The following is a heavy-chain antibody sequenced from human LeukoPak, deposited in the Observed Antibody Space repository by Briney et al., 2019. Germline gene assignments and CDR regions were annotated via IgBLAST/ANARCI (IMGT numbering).Heavy chain of an antibody. J-gene: IGHJ4*02. CDR2: ISAYNGNT. CDR1: GYTLTELS. CDR3: ARVGLGGGYYFDY. Sequence: ASVKVSCKVSGYTLTELSMHWVRQAPGQGLEWMGWISAYNGNTNYAQKLQGRVTMTTDTSTSTAYMELRSLRSDDTAVYYCARVGLGGGYYFDYWGQGTLVTVSS. V-gene: IGHV1-18*01. D-gene: IGHD1-26*01.